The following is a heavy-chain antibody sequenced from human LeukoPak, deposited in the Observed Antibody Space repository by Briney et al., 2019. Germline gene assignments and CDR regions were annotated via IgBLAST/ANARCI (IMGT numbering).Heavy chain of an antibody. D-gene: IGHD3-3*01. V-gene: IGHV3-7*01. CDR3: ASDPITMFGVADDY. Sequence: GGSLRLSCAASGFTFSSYWMSWVRQAPGKGLEWVANIKQDGSEKYYVDSVKGRFTISRDNAKNSLYLQMNSLRAEDTAVYYCASDPITMFGVADDYWGQGTLVTVSS. CDR2: IKQDGSEK. J-gene: IGHJ4*02. CDR1: GFTFSSYW.